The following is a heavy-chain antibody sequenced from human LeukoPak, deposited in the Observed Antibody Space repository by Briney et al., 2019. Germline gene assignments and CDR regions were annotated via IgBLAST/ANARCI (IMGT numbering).Heavy chain of an antibody. J-gene: IGHJ6*03. Sequence: ASVKVSCKASGYTFTGYYMHWVRQAPGQGLEWMGWINPNSGGTNYAQKFQGRVTMTRDTSISTAYMELSRLRSDDTAMYYCARVRSAPSTVTIRYYYYYYMDVWGKGTTVTVSS. D-gene: IGHD4-17*01. CDR3: ARVRSAPSTVTIRYYYYYYMDV. CDR1: GYTFTGYY. V-gene: IGHV1-2*02. CDR2: INPNSGGT.